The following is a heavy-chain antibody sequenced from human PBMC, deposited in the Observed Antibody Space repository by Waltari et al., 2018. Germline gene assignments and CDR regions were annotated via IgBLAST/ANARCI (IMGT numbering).Heavy chain of an antibody. J-gene: IGHJ3*02. CDR3: ARDPYYYGSGSYGHAFDI. CDR1: GGSISSHY. V-gene: IGHV4-59*11. Sequence: QVQLQESGPGLVKPSETLSLPCTVSGGSISSHYWTWIRPPPGRGLEWIGYIYYSGSTNYNPSLKSRVTISVDTSKNQFSLKLSSVTAADTAVYYCARDPYYYGSGSYGHAFDIWGQGTMVTVSS. CDR2: IYYSGST. D-gene: IGHD3-10*01.